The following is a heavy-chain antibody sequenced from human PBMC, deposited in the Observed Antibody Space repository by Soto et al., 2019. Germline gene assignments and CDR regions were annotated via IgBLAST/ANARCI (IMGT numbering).Heavy chain of an antibody. Sequence: QVQLQQSGPGLVKPSQTLSLTCAISGDSVSSNSAAWNWIRQSPSRGLEWLGRTYYRSRWYNDYAVSVKSRIAINPDPSKNQFSLHLNSVTPEDTAVYCCAGTTSLQWYYMDVWGKGTTVTVSS. CDR3: AGTTSLQWYYMDV. J-gene: IGHJ6*03. V-gene: IGHV6-1*01. CDR2: TYYRSRWYN. CDR1: GDSVSSNSAA. D-gene: IGHD1-1*01.